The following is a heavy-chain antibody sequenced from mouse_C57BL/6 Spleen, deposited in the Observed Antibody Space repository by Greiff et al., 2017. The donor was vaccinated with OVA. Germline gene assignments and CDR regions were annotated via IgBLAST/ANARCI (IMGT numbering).Heavy chain of an antibody. Sequence: EVQRVESGGGLVKPGGSLKLSCAASGFTFSSYAMSWVRQTPEKRLEWVATISDGGSYTYYPDNVKGRFTISRDNAKNNLYLQMSHLKSEDTAMYYCAREGPSGAMDYWGQGTSVTVSS. D-gene: IGHD2-10*02. J-gene: IGHJ4*01. CDR1: GFTFSSYA. V-gene: IGHV5-4*01. CDR2: ISDGGSYT. CDR3: AREGPSGAMDY.